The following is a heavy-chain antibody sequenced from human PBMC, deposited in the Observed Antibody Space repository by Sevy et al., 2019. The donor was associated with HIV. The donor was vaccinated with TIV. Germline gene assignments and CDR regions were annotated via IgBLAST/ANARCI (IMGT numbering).Heavy chain of an antibody. CDR3: AISYYDILTGSPASYGMDV. D-gene: IGHD3-9*01. CDR2: FDPEDGET. V-gene: IGHV1-24*01. J-gene: IGHJ6*02. Sequence: ASVKVSCKVSGYTLTELSMHWVRQAPGKGLEWMGGFDPEDGETIYAQKFQGRVTMTEDTCTDTAYMELSSLRSEDTAVYYCAISYYDILTGSPASYGMDVWGQGTTVTVSS. CDR1: GYTLTELS.